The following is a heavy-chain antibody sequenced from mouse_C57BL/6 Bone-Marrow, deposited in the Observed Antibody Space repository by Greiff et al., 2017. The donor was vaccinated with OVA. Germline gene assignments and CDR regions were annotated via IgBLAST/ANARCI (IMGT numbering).Heavy chain of an antibody. CDR3: ARSSQLTAYYFDY. D-gene: IGHD4-1*01. CDR1: GFTFTDYY. J-gene: IGHJ2*01. V-gene: IGHV7-3*01. CDR2: IRNKANGYTT. Sequence: EVKLVESGGGLVQPGGSLSLSCAASGFTFTDYYMSWVRQPPGKALEWLGFIRNKANGYTTEYSASVKGRFTISRDNSQSILYLQMNALRAEDSATYYCARSSQLTAYYFDYWGQGTTLTVSS.